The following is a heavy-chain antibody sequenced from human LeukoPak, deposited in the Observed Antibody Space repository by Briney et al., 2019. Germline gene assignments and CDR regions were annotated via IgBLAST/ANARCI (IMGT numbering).Heavy chain of an antibody. J-gene: IGHJ4*02. V-gene: IGHV1-18*01. CDR2: ISAYNGHT. D-gene: IGHD3-22*01. CDR3: ARDYSSGYYGFFDY. CDR1: GYTFTNYG. Sequence: ASVKVSCKASGYTFTNYGISWVRQAPGQGLEWMGWISAYNGHTNYAQKLQGRITMTTDASTSTAYMELRSLRSDDTAMYYCARDYSSGYYGFFDYWGQGTLVTVSS.